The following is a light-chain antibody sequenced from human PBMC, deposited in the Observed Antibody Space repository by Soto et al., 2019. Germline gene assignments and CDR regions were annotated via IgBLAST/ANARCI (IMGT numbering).Light chain of an antibody. J-gene: IGKJ5*01. Sequence: EILMTPSPATMSVSPGERATLSCRASQSVSTNLAWYQQKPGQGPRLLIYDASTRATGIPARFSGSGSGTDFTLTISRLEPEDFAVYYCQQYGSSPITFGQGTRLEIK. CDR3: QQYGSSPIT. CDR1: QSVSTN. CDR2: DAS. V-gene: IGKV3-15*01.